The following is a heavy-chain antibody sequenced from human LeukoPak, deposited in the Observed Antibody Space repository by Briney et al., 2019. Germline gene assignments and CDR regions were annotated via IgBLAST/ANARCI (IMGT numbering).Heavy chain of an antibody. V-gene: IGHV4-59*01. CDR1: GGSISSYY. Sequence: PSETLSLTCTVSGGSISSYYWSWIRQPPGKGLEWIGYIYYSGSTNYNPSLKSRVTISVDTSKNQFSLKPSSVTAADTAVYYCARKNYDFWSGYYDGFDPWGQGTLVTVSS. D-gene: IGHD3-3*01. CDR2: IYYSGST. CDR3: ARKNYDFWSGYYDGFDP. J-gene: IGHJ5*02.